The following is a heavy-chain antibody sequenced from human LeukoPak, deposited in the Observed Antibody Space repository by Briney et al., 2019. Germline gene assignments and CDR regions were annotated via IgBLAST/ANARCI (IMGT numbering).Heavy chain of an antibody. CDR3: ARDRWFHAFDI. J-gene: IGHJ3*02. CDR1: GYSISSGYY. Sequence: SETLSLTCSVSGYSISSGYYWGWIRQPPGRGLEWIGSIYYTGGTLYNPSLKSRVTISVDTSKNQFSLKLSSVTAADTAVYYCARDRWFHAFDIWGQGTMVTVSS. V-gene: IGHV4-38-2*02. D-gene: IGHD3-10*01. CDR2: IYYTGGT.